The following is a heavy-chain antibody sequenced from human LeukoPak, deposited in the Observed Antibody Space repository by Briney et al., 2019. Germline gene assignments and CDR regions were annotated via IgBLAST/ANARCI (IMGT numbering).Heavy chain of an antibody. J-gene: IGHJ3*02. V-gene: IGHV1-46*01. D-gene: IGHD4-23*01. Sequence: GASVKVSCKASGYAFTSYGISWVRQAPGQGPEWMGIVNPNDGSTTYAQKFQGRVTMTRDMSTNTVYMELSSLRSDDTAEYFCAIVSPMTTVARGQGAFDIWGQGTMVIVSA. CDR2: VNPNDGST. CDR3: AIVSPMTTVARGQGAFDI. CDR1: GYAFTSYG.